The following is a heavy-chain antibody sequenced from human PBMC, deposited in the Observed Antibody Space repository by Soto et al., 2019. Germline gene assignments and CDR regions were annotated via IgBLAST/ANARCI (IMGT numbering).Heavy chain of an antibody. Sequence: SETLSLTCTVSGGSIGSYYWSWIRQPPGKGLEWIGYIYYSGSTNYNPSLKSRVTISVDTSKNQFSLKLSSVTAADTAVYYCARVGAVAGTETFDYWGQGTLVTVSS. D-gene: IGHD6-19*01. CDR2: IYYSGST. CDR3: ARVGAVAGTETFDY. J-gene: IGHJ4*02. CDR1: GGSIGSYY. V-gene: IGHV4-59*01.